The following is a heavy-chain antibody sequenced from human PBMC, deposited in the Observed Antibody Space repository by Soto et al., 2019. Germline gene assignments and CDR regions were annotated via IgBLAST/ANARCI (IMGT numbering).Heavy chain of an antibody. CDR3: ARDSITMVRGVGGYGMDV. V-gene: IGHV3-33*01. J-gene: IGHJ6*02. D-gene: IGHD3-10*01. Sequence: PGGSLRLSCAASGFTFSSYGMHRDRQAPGKGLEWVAVIWYGGSNKYYADSEKGRFTISRDNSKNTLYLQMNSLRAEDTAVYYCARDSITMVRGVGGYGMDVWGQGTTVTVSS. CDR1: GFTFSSYG. CDR2: IWYGGSNK.